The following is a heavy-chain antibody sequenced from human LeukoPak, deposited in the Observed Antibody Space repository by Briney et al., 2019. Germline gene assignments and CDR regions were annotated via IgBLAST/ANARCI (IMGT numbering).Heavy chain of an antibody. CDR3: ATVSEY. J-gene: IGHJ4*02. V-gene: IGHV3-74*01. CDR2: NYDGTAT. Sequence: NYDGTATYYADSVKGRFTISRDNAKNTVYLQMNGLRAEDTTVYYCATVSEYWSQGTLVTVSS.